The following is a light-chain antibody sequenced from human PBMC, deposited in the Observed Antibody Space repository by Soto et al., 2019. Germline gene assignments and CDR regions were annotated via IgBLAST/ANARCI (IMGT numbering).Light chain of an antibody. CDR2: GAS. Sequence: EIVMTQSPATLSVSPGERASLSCRASHSVGSKLIWYQHKPGQAPRLLIYGASARATGIPARFSGSGSGTEFTLTISSLQPEDSAIYYCQERSKWPLYTFGQGTKLESK. CDR3: QERSKWPLYT. CDR1: HSVGSK. J-gene: IGKJ2*01. V-gene: IGKV3-15*01.